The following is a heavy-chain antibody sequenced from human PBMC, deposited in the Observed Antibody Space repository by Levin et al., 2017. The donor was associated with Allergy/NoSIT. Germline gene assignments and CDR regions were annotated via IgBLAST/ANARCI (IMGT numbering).Heavy chain of an antibody. CDR1: GFTFSSYA. CDR2: ISGSGGST. Sequence: GGSLRLSCAASGFTFSSYAMSWVRQAPGKGLEWVSAISGSGGSTYYTDSVKGRFTISRDNSKNTLYLQMNSLRAEDTAVYYCAKQITGTTRYFDYWGQGTLVTVSS. D-gene: IGHD1-14*01. CDR3: AKQITGTTRYFDY. J-gene: IGHJ4*02. V-gene: IGHV3-23*01.